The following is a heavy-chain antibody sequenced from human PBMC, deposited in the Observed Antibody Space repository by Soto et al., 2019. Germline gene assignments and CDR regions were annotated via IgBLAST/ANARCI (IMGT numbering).Heavy chain of an antibody. D-gene: IGHD3-22*01. CDR1: GFTFSSYW. Sequence: GGSLRLSCAASGFTFSSYWMSWVRQAPGKGLEWVSTISDSGSKKYYVDSVKGRFTISRDNSKNTLYLQMNSLRAEDTAVYYCAKGSDSYYDSSSFDYWGQGTLVTVSS. V-gene: IGHV3-23*01. CDR2: ISDSGSKK. CDR3: AKGSDSYYDSSSFDY. J-gene: IGHJ4*02.